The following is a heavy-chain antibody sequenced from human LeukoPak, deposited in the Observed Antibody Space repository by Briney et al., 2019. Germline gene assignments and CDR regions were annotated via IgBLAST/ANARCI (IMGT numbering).Heavy chain of an antibody. CDR3: AKVARIAAAEY. J-gene: IGHJ4*02. CDR1: GFTFSSYG. D-gene: IGHD6-13*01. V-gene: IGHV3-30*18. CDR2: ISYDGSNK. Sequence: GGSLRLSCAASGFTFSSYGVHWVRQAPGKGLEWVAVISYDGSNKYYADSVKGRFTISRDNSKNTLYLQMNSLRAEDTAVYYCAKVARIAAAEYWGQGTLVTVSS.